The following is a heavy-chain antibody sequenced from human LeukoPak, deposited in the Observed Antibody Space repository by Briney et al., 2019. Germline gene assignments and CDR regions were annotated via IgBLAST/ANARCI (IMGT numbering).Heavy chain of an antibody. CDR1: GFTFSSYA. CDR2: ISGSGGST. J-gene: IGHJ4*02. V-gene: IGHV3-23*01. Sequence: GGSLRLSCAASGFTFSSYAVSWVRQAPGKGPEWVSAISGSGGSTYYADSVKGRFTISRDNSKNTLYLQMNSLRAEDTAVYYCAKLNFYDILTGYFDYWGQGTLVTVSS. CDR3: AKLNFYDILTGYFDY. D-gene: IGHD3-9*01.